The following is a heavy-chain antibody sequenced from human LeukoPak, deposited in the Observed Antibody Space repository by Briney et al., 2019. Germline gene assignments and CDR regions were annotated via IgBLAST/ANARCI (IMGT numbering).Heavy chain of an antibody. CDR2: IYYSGST. CDR1: GGSISSGDYY. J-gene: IGHJ4*02. CDR3: ARGNRGSSRAFDY. D-gene: IGHD1-26*01. V-gene: IGHV4-30-4*08. Sequence: PSETLSLTCTVSGGSISSGDYYWSWIRQPPGKGLEWIGYIYYSGSTYYNPSLKSRVTISVDTSKNQFSLKLSSVTAADTAVYYCARGNRGSSRAFDYWGQGTLVTVSS.